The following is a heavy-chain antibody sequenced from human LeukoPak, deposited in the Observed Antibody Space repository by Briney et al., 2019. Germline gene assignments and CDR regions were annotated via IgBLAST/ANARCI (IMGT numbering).Heavy chain of an antibody. Sequence: GGSLRLSCAASGFTFSSYAMSWVRQAPGKGLEWVSAISGSGGSTYYADSVKGRFTISRDNAKNSLYLQMNSLRAEDTAVYYCASGLVVITHHDAFDIWGQGTMVTVSS. D-gene: IGHD3-22*01. CDR1: GFTFSSYA. CDR3: ASGLVVITHHDAFDI. CDR2: ISGSGGST. J-gene: IGHJ3*02. V-gene: IGHV3-23*01.